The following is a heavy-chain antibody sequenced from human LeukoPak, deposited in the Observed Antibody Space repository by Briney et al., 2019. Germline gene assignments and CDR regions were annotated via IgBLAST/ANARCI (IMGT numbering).Heavy chain of an antibody. CDR3: ARDPVVVGANYNPI. J-gene: IGHJ4*02. Sequence: PGGSLRLSCAASGFTFSSYSMNWVRQAPGKGLEWVSSISSSSSYIYYADSVKGRFTISRDNAKNSQYLQMNSLRAEDTAVYYCARDPVVVGANYNPIWGQGTLVTVSS. D-gene: IGHD1-26*01. V-gene: IGHV3-21*01. CDR1: GFTFSSYS. CDR2: ISSSSSYI.